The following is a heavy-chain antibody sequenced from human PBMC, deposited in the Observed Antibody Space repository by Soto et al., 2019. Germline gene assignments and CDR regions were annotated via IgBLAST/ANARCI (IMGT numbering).Heavy chain of an antibody. Sequence: QVQLQESGPGLVKPSQTLSLTCTVSGGSISSGGYYWSWIRQHPGKGLEWIGYLYYSGSTYYNPSLKSRVTISVDTSKNQFYLKRSSVTAADTDVYYCARDCRDCSSTSCYLNWFDPWGQGTLVTVSS. CDR3: ARDCRDCSSTSCYLNWFDP. CDR1: GGSISSGGYY. D-gene: IGHD2-2*01. V-gene: IGHV4-31*03. J-gene: IGHJ5*02. CDR2: LYYSGST.